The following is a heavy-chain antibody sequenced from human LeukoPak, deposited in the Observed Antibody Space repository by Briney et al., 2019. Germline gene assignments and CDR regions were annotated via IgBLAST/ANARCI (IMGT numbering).Heavy chain of an antibody. Sequence: ASVKVSCKASGYTFTSYGISWVRQAPGQGLEWMGWISAYNGNTNYAQKLQGRVTMTTDTSTSTVYMELRSLRSDDTAVYYCARERYYDFWSGYPYYYYYMDVWGKGTTVTVSS. CDR2: ISAYNGNT. D-gene: IGHD3-3*01. V-gene: IGHV1-18*01. CDR1: GYTFTSYG. J-gene: IGHJ6*03. CDR3: ARERYYDFWSGYPYYYYYMDV.